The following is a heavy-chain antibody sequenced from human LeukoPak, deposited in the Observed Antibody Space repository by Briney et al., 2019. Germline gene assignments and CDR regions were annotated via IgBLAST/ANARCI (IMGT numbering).Heavy chain of an antibody. CDR3: ARSVDGSLAFDI. V-gene: IGHV1-69*06. CDR2: IIPIFGTA. D-gene: IGHD2-15*01. J-gene: IGHJ3*02. Sequence: GASVKVSCKASGGTFSSYAISWVRQAPGQGLEWMGGIIPIFGTAHYAQKFQGRVTITADKSTSTAYMELSSLRSEDTAVYYCARSVDGSLAFDIWGQGTMVTVCS. CDR1: GGTFSSYA.